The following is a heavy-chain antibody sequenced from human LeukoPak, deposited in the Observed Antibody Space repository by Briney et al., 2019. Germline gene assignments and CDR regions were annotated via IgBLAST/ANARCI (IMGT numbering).Heavy chain of an antibody. CDR1: GFTFINYG. CDR3: AKDLGGLQLVPDAFDI. Sequence: GGSLRLSCVASGFTFINYGMHWVRQAPGKGLEWVAGISYVGTNKYYADSVKGRFTISRDKSKNTLYLQMNSLRAEDAALYYCAKDLGGLQLVPDAFDIWGQGTMVTVSS. CDR2: ISYVGTNK. J-gene: IGHJ3*02. D-gene: IGHD6-13*01. V-gene: IGHV3-30*18.